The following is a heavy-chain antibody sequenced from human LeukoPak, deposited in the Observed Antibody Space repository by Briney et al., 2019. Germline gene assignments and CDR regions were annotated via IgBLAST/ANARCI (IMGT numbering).Heavy chain of an antibody. Sequence: PSETLSLTCAVSGYSISSAYYWGWIRQPPGKGLEWIGSIYHSGSTYYNPSLKSRVTISVDTSKNQFSLKLSSVTAADTAVYYCARFNYGDYVSIDYWGQGTLVTVSS. CDR3: ARFNYGDYVSIDY. CDR2: IYHSGST. CDR1: GYSISSAYY. J-gene: IGHJ4*02. D-gene: IGHD4-17*01. V-gene: IGHV4-38-2*01.